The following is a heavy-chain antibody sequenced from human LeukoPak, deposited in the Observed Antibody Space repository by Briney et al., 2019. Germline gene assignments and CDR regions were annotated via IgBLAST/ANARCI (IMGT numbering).Heavy chain of an antibody. J-gene: IGHJ5*02. CDR2: MNPNSVNT. D-gene: IGHD6-13*01. CDR3: ARSVARSWYSSSWYDWFDP. CDR1: GYTVTSYV. Sequence: ASVKLSCKASGYTVTSYVINWFRQSTKQRLKWWGWMNPNSVNTGYAQKFQGRVTMTRKTTISTAYIELRSLRSEDTAVYYCARSVARSWYSSSWYDWFDPWGQGTLVTVSS. V-gene: IGHV1-8*01.